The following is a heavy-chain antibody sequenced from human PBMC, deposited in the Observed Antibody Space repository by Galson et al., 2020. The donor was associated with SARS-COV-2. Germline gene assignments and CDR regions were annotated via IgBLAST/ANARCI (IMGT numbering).Heavy chain of an antibody. CDR1: GHTMTFGSY. CDR3: ASGDGYCTTTTARGGGCRFDT. Sequence: SETLSLTCAVSGHTMTFGSYWGWIRQPPGKGLEWIGSLYQGGSVYYNASLKSRVTVSLDTSKKQFSLRLTSVIAADTAVYYCASGDGYCTTTTARGGGCRFDTWGQGTLVSVSS. CDR2: LYQGGSV. J-gene: IGHJ5*02. V-gene: IGHV4-38-2*01. D-gene: IGHD2-8*01.